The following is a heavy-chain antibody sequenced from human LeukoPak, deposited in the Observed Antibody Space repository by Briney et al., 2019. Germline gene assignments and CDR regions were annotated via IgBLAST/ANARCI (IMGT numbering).Heavy chain of an antibody. V-gene: IGHV5-51*01. CDR3: ARLHGSGESPGGYWFDP. CDR2: IYPGDSDT. D-gene: IGHD3-10*01. CDR1: GYSFTSYW. J-gene: IGHJ5*02. Sequence: KVGESLKISCKGSGYSFTSYWIGWVRQMPGKGLEWMGIIYPGDSDTRYSPSFQGQVTISADKSISTAYLQWSSLKASDTAMYYCARLHGSGESPGGYWFDPWGQGTLVTVSS.